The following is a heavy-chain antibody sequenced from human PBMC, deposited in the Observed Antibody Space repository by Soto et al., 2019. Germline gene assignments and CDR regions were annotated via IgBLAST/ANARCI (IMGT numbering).Heavy chain of an antibody. CDR2: IYYSGST. CDR1: GGSISSGDYY. Sequence: SETLSLTCTVSGGSISSGDYYWSWIRQPPGKGLEWIGYIYYSGSTYYNPSLKSRVTISVDTSKNQFSLKLSSVTAADTAVYYCARDCLTGEWLQTRGAFDIWGQGTMVTVSS. V-gene: IGHV4-30-4*01. CDR3: ARDCLTGEWLQTRGAFDI. D-gene: IGHD6-19*01. J-gene: IGHJ3*02.